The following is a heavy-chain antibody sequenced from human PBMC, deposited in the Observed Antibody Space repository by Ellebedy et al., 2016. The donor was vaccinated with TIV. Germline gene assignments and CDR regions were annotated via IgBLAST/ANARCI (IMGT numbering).Heavy chain of an antibody. J-gene: IGHJ5*02. D-gene: IGHD6-13*01. V-gene: IGHV1-46*01. CDR3: ARDNSDSSRAWWFDP. Sequence: ASVKVSXXASGYTFTAHYMHWVRQAPGQGLEWMGVINPRGSSTIYAQKFQGRLTMTRDTSTSTDYMELSSLRSEDTAVYYCARDNSDSSRAWWFDPWGQGTPVTVSS. CDR2: INPRGSST. CDR1: GYTFTAHY.